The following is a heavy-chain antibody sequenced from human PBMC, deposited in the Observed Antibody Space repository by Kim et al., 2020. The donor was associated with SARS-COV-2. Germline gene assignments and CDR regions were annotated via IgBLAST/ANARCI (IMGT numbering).Heavy chain of an antibody. J-gene: IGHJ6*02. V-gene: IGHV3-23*01. Sequence: GGSLRLSCAASGFTFSSYAMNWVRQAPGKGLEWVSIISGSGGNTYYADSVKGRFTLSRDNSRNTLYLQINSLRAEDKAVYYCAKDGPRGCTSASCSSPDVWGQGTTVTVSS. CDR1: GFTFSSYA. CDR3: AKDGPRGCTSASCSSPDV. D-gene: IGHD2-2*01. CDR2: ISGSGGNT.